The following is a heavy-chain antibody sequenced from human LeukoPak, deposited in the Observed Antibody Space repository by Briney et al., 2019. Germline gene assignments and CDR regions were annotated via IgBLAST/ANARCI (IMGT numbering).Heavy chain of an antibody. J-gene: IGHJ4*02. CDR2: MSASGSHT. D-gene: IGHD1/OR15-1a*01. V-gene: IGHV3-23*01. Sequence: GGSRRLSCAASGFTFSDFAMSWVRQAPGKGLEWVSGMSASGSHTHSADFVKGRFTISRDNFKNTLYLQMNGLRDEDTAVYYCAKVRSGNNYYFDYWGQGTLVTVSS. CDR3: AKVRSGNNYYFDY. CDR1: GFTFSDFA.